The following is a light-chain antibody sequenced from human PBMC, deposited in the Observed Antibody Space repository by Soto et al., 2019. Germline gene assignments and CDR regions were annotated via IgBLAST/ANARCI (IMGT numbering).Light chain of an antibody. V-gene: IGLV1-40*01. CDR1: SSNIGANND. Sequence: QSVLTQPRSVSGAPGQRVIISCTGGSSNIGANNDVHWYQQTPGRAPKLLIYGDNNRPSGVPDRFSGSKSGTSASLAITGLQAEDEADYYCHSYDDSLSGSVFGGGTKVTVL. CDR3: HSYDDSLSGSV. CDR2: GDN. J-gene: IGLJ3*02.